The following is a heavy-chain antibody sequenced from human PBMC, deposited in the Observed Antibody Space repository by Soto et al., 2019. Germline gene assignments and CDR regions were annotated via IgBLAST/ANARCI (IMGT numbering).Heavy chain of an antibody. J-gene: IGHJ4*02. V-gene: IGHV4-59*12. CDR1: GGSISSYY. CDR3: ARGYYGSGSYPGY. D-gene: IGHD3-10*01. Sequence: SETLSLTCTVSGGSISSYYWSWIRQPPGKGLEWIGYIYYSGSTNYNPSLKSRVTISVDTSKNQFSLKLSSVTAADTAVYYCARGYYGSGSYPGYWGQGTLVTVSS. CDR2: IYYSGST.